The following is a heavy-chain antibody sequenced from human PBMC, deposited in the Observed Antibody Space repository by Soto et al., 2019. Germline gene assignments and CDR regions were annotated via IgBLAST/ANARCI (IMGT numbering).Heavy chain of an antibody. D-gene: IGHD3-22*01. CDR3: ATEPIYYNDGSGYYPLGH. V-gene: IGHV1-18*04. CDR2: ISAHNGDT. CDR1: GYSFATYG. Sequence: ASVKVSCKASGYSFATYGFSWVRQAPGQGLECVGWISAHNGDTHYSQKFQGRVTLTADTSTNTGYMELRSLTSDDTAVYFCATEPIYYNDGSGYYPLGHWGQGTLVTVS. J-gene: IGHJ4*02.